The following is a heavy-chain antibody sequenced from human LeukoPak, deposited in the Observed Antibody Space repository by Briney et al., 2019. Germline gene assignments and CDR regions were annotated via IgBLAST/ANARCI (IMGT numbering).Heavy chain of an antibody. V-gene: IGHV3-21*01. CDR2: ISSSSSYI. CDR1: GFTFSSYS. D-gene: IGHD2-2*02. Sequence: PGGSLRLSCAASGFTFSSYSMNWVRQAPGKGLEWVSSISSSSSYIYYADSVKGRFTISRDNAKNSLYLKMNNLRAEDTAVYYCARERGIVVVPAAIRPVDYWGQGTLVTVSS. CDR3: ARERGIVVVPAAIRPVDY. J-gene: IGHJ4*02.